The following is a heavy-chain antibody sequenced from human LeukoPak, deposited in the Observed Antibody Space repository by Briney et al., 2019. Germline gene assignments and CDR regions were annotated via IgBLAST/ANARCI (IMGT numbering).Heavy chain of an antibody. D-gene: IGHD4/OR15-4a*01. Sequence: ASVKVSCKASGYTFTSHGITWVRQAPGQGLEWMGWISAYNGKKNYAQKFQGRVAMTTDTSTSTAYMELRSLRSDDTAVYYCATAGSGGAHVNAFDIWGQGTVVTVSS. J-gene: IGHJ3*02. CDR3: ATAGSGGAHVNAFDI. CDR1: GYTFTSHG. V-gene: IGHV1-18*01. CDR2: ISAYNGKK.